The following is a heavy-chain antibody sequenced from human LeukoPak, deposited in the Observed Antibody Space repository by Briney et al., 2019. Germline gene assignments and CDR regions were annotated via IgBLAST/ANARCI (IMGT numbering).Heavy chain of an antibody. CDR2: IYSTGTT. J-gene: IGHJ4*02. Sequence: TSETLSLTCNVSGVSISGNTYYWNWFRQPAGKGLEWIGRIYSTGTTDYNPSLKSRVTISVDTSKNQFSLNLSSVTAADMAVYYCARDRADSSGYYGTYYFDYWGQGTLVTVSS. CDR1: GVSISGNTYY. CDR3: ARDRADSSGYYGTYYFDY. D-gene: IGHD3-22*01. V-gene: IGHV4-61*02.